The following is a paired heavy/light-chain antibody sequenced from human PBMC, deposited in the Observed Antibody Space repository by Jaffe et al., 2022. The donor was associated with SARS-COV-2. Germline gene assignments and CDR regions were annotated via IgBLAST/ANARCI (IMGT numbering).Heavy chain of an antibody. J-gene: IGHJ4*02. CDR1: GFGFGDYG. CDR3: AKDQLGFFGYYFEY. V-gene: IGHV3-30*18. Sequence: QVQLVESGGGVVQPGKSLRLSCAASGFGFGDYGIHWVRQAPGKGLEGVAFISKDGNYEDYVDSVKGRFSISRDNAKNTVYLQMNSLKVEDTAVYYCAKDQLGFFGYYFEYWGQGTLVTVSS. CDR2: ISKDGNYE. D-gene: IGHD3-16*01.
Light chain of an antibody. J-gene: IGKJ2*01. Sequence: DMQMTQSPSSLSASVGDTVTITCRTTESISRYLNWYQHKPGTAPKILIYDASTLHTGVPPRFTGSGSGSDFTLTISSLQPEDFANYYCQQSYSSPYSFGQGTKLEI. CDR1: ESISRY. CDR2: DAS. V-gene: IGKV1-39*01. CDR3: QQSYSSPYS.